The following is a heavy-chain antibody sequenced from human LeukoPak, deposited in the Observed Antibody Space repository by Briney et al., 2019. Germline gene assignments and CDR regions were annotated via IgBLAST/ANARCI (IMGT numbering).Heavy chain of an antibody. V-gene: IGHV1-46*01. CDR2: INPSGGST. J-gene: IGHJ4*02. Sequence: ASVKVSCKASGYTFTSYYMHWVRQAPGQGLEWMGIINPSGGSTSYAQKFQGRVTMTRDTSTSTVYMELSSLRSEDTAVYYCARDLLGNVVVPADFHYWGQGTLVTVSS. CDR1: GYTFTSYY. CDR3: ARDLLGNVVVPADFHY. D-gene: IGHD2-2*01.